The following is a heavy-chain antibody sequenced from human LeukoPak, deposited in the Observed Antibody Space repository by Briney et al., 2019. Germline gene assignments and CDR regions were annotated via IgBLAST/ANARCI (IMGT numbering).Heavy chain of an antibody. V-gene: IGHV3-21*01. CDR1: GFTFSSYS. CDR2: ISSSSSYI. J-gene: IGHJ4*02. D-gene: IGHD1-26*01. Sequence: PGGSLRLSCAASGFTFSSYSMNWVRQAAGTGLEWVSSISSSSSYIYYADSVKGRFTISRDNAKNSLYLQMNSLRAEDTAVYYCASDRVGATDYWGQGTLVTVSS. CDR3: ASDRVGATDY.